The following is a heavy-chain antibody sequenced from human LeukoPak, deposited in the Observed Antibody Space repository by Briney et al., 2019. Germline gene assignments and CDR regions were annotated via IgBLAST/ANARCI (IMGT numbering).Heavy chain of an antibody. CDR1: GFTFDDYA. CDR3: AKGIRYSYGHFDY. D-gene: IGHD5-18*01. V-gene: IGHV3-43D*03. J-gene: IGHJ4*02. Sequence: GGSLRLSCLASGFTFDDYAMHWVRQAPGKGLEWVSLISWDGGTTYYADSVKGRFTISRDNSKNSLYLQMNSLRAEDTAVYYCAKGIRYSYGHFDYWGQGTLVTVSS. CDR2: ISWDGGTT.